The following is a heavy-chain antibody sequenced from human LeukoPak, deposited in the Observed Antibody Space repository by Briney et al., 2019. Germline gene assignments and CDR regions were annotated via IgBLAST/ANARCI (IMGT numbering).Heavy chain of an antibody. Sequence: TSETLSLTCTVSGGSISSGGYHWSWIRQPAGKGLEWIGYIYYSGSTYYNPSLKSRVTISVDTSKNQFSLKLSSVTAADTAVYYCARVLLWFGELGRDYYYYMDVWGKGTTVTVSS. CDR1: GGSISSGGYH. D-gene: IGHD3-10*01. J-gene: IGHJ6*03. V-gene: IGHV4-30-4*08. CDR3: ARVLLWFGELGRDYYYYMDV. CDR2: IYYSGST.